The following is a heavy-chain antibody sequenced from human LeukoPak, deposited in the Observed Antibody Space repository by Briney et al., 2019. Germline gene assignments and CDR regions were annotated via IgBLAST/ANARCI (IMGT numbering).Heavy chain of an antibody. CDR2: MNQDGSAI. D-gene: IGHD6-19*01. V-gene: IGHV3-7*01. CDR3: ARTVPGYPDDYFDY. CDR1: GLTFSRHW. Sequence: PGGSLRLSCAASGLTFSRHWMSWVREAPGKGLERVAHMNQDGSAIYSVDSVEGRFTISGDNDKNSLYLQMNGLTVADTVVYYCARTVPGYPDDYFDYWGQGTLVTVSS. J-gene: IGHJ4*02.